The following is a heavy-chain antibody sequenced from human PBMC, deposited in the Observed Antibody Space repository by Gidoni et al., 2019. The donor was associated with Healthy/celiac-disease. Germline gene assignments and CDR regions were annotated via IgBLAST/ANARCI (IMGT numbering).Heavy chain of an antibody. J-gene: IGHJ3*02. CDR2: ISGSGGST. CDR3: AKIYHSSGYYLDAFDI. CDR1: GFTFSSYA. V-gene: IGHV3-23*01. D-gene: IGHD3-22*01. Sequence: EVQLLESGGGLVQPGGSLRLSCAASGFTFSSYAMSWVRQAPGKGLGWVSAISGSGGSTYYADSVKGRFTISRDNSKNTLYLQMTSLRAEDTAVYYCAKIYHSSGYYLDAFDIWVPGPLFPVSS.